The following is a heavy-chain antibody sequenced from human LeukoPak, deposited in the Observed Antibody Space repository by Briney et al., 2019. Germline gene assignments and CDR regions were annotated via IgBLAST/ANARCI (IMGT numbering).Heavy chain of an antibody. J-gene: IGHJ4*02. V-gene: IGHV3-23*01. CDR2: ISGSGGST. D-gene: IGHD2-2*01. CDR3: AKVREYQLPAAMDY. Sequence: GGSLRLSCATSGFRFSSCAMTWVRQAPGKGLEWVSTISGSGGSTYYADSVKGRFTISRDNSKNTLYLQMNSLRAEDTAVYYCAKVREYQLPAAMDYWGQGTLVTVSS. CDR1: GFRFSSCA.